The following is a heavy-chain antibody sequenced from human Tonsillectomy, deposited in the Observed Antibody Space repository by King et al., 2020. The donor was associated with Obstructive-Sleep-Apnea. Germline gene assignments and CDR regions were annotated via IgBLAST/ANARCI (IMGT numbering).Heavy chain of an antibody. CDR3: ARDPATGTTSGFDY. D-gene: IGHD1-1*01. Sequence: HVQLVESGGGVVQPGRSLRLSCAASGFTFSNYAMHWVRQAPGKGLELLAVIAYDVRHKYDADSLRGRFTISRDSSKNTLFLQMNSLRAEDTAVYYCARDPATGTTSGFDYWGQGTLVTVSS. J-gene: IGHJ4*02. CDR2: IAYDVRHK. V-gene: IGHV3-30*04. CDR1: GFTFSNYA.